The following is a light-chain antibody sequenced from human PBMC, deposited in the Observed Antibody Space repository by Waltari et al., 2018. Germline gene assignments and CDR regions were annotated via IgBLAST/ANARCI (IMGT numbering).Light chain of an antibody. CDR3: QQRSNWPPIT. CDR2: DAS. V-gene: IGKV3-11*01. J-gene: IGKJ5*01. Sequence: EIVLTQSPATLSLSPGERATLSCRASPSVSSSLAWSQQKPGQAPRLLIYDASNRATGIPARFSGSGSGTDFTLTISSLEPEDFAVYYCQQRSNWPPITFGQGTRLEIK. CDR1: PSVSSS.